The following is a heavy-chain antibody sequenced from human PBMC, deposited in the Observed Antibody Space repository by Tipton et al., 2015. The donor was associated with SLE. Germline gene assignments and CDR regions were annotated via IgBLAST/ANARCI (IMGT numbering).Heavy chain of an antibody. D-gene: IGHD2-2*01. CDR3: ARGTFPAAGAFDI. CDR2: INHSGST. CDR1: GGSFSGYY. J-gene: IGHJ3*02. Sequence: TLSLTCAVYGGSFSGYYWSWIRQPPGKGLEWIGEINHSGSTNYNPSLKSRVTISVDTSKNQFSLKLSSVTAADTAVYYWARGTFPAAGAFDIWGQGTMVTVSS. V-gene: IGHV4-34*01.